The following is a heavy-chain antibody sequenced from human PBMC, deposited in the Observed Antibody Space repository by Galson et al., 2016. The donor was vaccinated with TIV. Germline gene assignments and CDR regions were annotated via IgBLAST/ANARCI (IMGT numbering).Heavy chain of an antibody. J-gene: IGHJ6*02. CDR2: IYSGGSA. Sequence: SLRLSCAASEITVSINYMTWVRQAPGKGLEWVSTIYSGGSAFYADSVKGRFTISRDSSKNTLFLQMSNVRTDDTAVYYCARDRYYDASGYYYYYYGLDVWGQGTTVVVSS. D-gene: IGHD3-22*01. V-gene: IGHV3-66*02. CDR3: ARDRYYDASGYYYYYYGLDV. CDR1: EITVSINY.